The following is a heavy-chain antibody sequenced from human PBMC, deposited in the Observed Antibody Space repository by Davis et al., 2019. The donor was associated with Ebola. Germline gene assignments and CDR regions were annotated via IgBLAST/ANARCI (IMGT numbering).Heavy chain of an antibody. V-gene: IGHV5-51*01. D-gene: IGHD2-15*01. Sequence: GESLKISCKDSGNSFTSHWIGWVRHMPGKGLEWMGIIYPRDSDTRYSPSFRGQVTISADKSINTAYLQWNSLKASDTATYYCARHGCSGGGCYDENFDYWGQGTLVTVSS. J-gene: IGHJ4*02. CDR1: GNSFTSHW. CDR3: ARHGCSGGGCYDENFDY. CDR2: IYPRDSDT.